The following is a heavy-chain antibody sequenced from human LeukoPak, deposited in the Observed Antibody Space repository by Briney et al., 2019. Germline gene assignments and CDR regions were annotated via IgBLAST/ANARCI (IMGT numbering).Heavy chain of an antibody. CDR1: GFTVSSNY. J-gene: IGHJ4*02. D-gene: IGHD7-27*01. CDR3: NVRWGPNSDY. Sequence: GGSLRLSCAASGFTVSSNYMSWVRQTPGKGLVWVSRISNDGSTTHYADSVKGRFTISRDNAKNTLFLHMNSLRAEDTAVYYCNVRWGPNSDYWGQGTLVTVSS. V-gene: IGHV3-74*01. CDR2: ISNDGSTT.